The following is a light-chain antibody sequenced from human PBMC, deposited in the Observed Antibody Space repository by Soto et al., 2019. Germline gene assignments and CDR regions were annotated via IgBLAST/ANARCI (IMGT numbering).Light chain of an antibody. CDR3: QQYVNWPPFT. J-gene: IGKJ2*01. V-gene: IGKV3-15*01. Sequence: EMVMTQSPATLSVSPGERATLSCRASQSVSTNLAWYQQKPGQAPRLLIYGASTRATDIPARFSGSGSGTEFTLTISSLQSEDFAVYYCQQYVNWPPFTFGQGTKLEIK. CDR1: QSVSTN. CDR2: GAS.